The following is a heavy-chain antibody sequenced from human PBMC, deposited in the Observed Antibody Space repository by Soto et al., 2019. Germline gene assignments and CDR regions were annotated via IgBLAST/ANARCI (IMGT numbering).Heavy chain of an antibody. J-gene: IGHJ6*03. V-gene: IGHV1-3*01. Sequence: QVQLVQSGAEVKKPGASVKVSCKASGYTFTSYAMHWVRQAPGQRLEWMGWINAGNGNTKYSQKFQGRVTITRDTSASTAYMELSSLRSEDTAVYYCARDRPLGCSSTSCPFPGPGHYYYYYMDVWGKGTTVTVFS. CDR2: INAGNGNT. CDR1: GYTFTSYA. D-gene: IGHD2-2*01. CDR3: ARDRPLGCSSTSCPFPGPGHYYYYYMDV.